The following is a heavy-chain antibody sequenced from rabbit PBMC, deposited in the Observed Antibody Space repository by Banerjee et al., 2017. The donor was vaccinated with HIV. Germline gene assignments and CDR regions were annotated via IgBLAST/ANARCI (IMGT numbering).Heavy chain of an antibody. CDR1: GFSFSSSYW. D-gene: IGHD1-1*01. V-gene: IGHV1S40*01. CDR3: ARSAITSHSYAFNL. CDR2: IYAGSSGST. J-gene: IGHJ4*01. Sequence: QSLEESGGDLVKPGASLTLTCTASGFSFSSSYWICWVRQAPGKGLELIACIYAGSSGSTYYASWAKGRFTISKTSSTTVTLQMTSLTAADTATYFCARSAITSHSYAFNLWGPGTLVTVS.